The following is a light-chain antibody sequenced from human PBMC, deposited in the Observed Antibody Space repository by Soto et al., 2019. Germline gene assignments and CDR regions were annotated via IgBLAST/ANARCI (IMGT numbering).Light chain of an antibody. V-gene: IGLV2-8*01. CDR1: SSDVGGYNY. CDR2: EVT. J-gene: IGLJ3*02. CDR3: SSYAASNNFYFV. Sequence: QSALTQPPSASGSPGQSVTISCTGTSSDVGGYNYVSWYQQYPGRAPKLMIYEVTKRPSGVPDRFSGSKSGNTASLTVSGFQAEDEADYYGSSYAASNNFYFVFGGGTKLTVL.